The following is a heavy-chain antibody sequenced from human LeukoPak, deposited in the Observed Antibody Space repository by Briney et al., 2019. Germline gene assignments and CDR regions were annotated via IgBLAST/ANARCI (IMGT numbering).Heavy chain of an antibody. D-gene: IGHD4-11*01. CDR3: AREGPDYSNPFDY. Sequence: SETLSLTCTVSGGSLTSGDYHWSWIRQPPGKGLEWIGYIYYSGSAYYNSSLKSRVVMSVDTSKKQFSLRLTSATAADTAVYYCAREGPDYSNPFDYWGQGTLVTVSS. CDR1: GGSLTSGDYH. V-gene: IGHV4-30-4*08. CDR2: IYYSGSA. J-gene: IGHJ4*02.